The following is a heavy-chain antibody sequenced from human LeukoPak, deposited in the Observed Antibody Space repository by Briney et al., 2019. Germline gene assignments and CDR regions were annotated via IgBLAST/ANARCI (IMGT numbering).Heavy chain of an antibody. D-gene: IGHD1-1*01. Sequence: GASVKVSCKASGYTFTSYDINWVRQATGQGLEWMGWMNPSSGNTGYAQQFQGRVTMTRNTSISTAYMELSSLRSEDTAVNYCARQLSPYYYYGMDVWGQGTAVTVSS. J-gene: IGHJ6*02. CDR2: MNPSSGNT. CDR3: ARQLSPYYYYGMDV. CDR1: GYTFTSYD. V-gene: IGHV1-8*01.